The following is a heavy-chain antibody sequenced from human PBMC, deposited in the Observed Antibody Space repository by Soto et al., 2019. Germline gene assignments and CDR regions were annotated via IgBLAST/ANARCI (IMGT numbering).Heavy chain of an antibody. CDR3: AKDFSSNYSADY. Sequence: ESGGGVVQPGRSLRLSCAASGFTFSSYGMHWVRQAPGKGLEWVAVISYDGSNKYYADSVKGRFTISRDNSKNTLYLQMNSLRAEDTAVYYCAKDFSSNYSADYWGQGTLVTLSS. CDR1: GFTFSSYG. CDR2: ISYDGSNK. J-gene: IGHJ4*02. D-gene: IGHD4-4*01. V-gene: IGHV3-30*18.